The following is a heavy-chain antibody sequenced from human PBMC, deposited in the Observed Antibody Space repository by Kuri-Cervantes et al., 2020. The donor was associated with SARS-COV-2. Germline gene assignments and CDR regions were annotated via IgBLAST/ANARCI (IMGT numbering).Heavy chain of an antibody. Sequence: GGSLRLSCAASGFTFSSYSMNWVRQAPGKGLEWVSSISSSSSYIYYADSVKGRFTISRDNAKNSLYLQMNSLRAEDTAVYYCTGTGTTVIRWFDPWGPGTLVTVSS. V-gene: IGHV3-21*01. CDR3: TGTGTTVIRWFDP. J-gene: IGHJ5*02. CDR2: ISSSSSYI. D-gene: IGHD1-7*01. CDR1: GFTFSSYS.